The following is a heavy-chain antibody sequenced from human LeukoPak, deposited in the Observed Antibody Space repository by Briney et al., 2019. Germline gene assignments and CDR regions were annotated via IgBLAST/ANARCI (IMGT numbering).Heavy chain of an antibody. J-gene: IGHJ4*02. CDR1: GFTFSNYW. CDR3: VRESQRDIWNGYDFDY. Sequence: GGPMRLSCAASGFTFSNYWMNWVRQAPGKGLELVANIKQDGGEKNYVDTVKGRFTISRDNAKNSLYLQMNSLRAEDTAVYYCVRESQRDIWNGYDFDYWGQGTLVTVSS. CDR2: IKQDGGEK. D-gene: IGHD3-3*01. V-gene: IGHV3-7*01.